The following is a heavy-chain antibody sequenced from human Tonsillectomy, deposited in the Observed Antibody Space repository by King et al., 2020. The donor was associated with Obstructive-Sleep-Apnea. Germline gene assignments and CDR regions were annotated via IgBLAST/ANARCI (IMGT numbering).Heavy chain of an antibody. CDR3: AKGVHSSSWS. V-gene: IGHV3-30*02. CDR2: IRYDGSDE. D-gene: IGHD6-13*01. Sequence: HVQLVESGGGVVQPGGSLRLSCAASGFIFSDYGMQWVRQAPGKGLEWVAFIRYDGSDEYYGDSVKGRFTISRDNSKSTLYLQMNSLKTEDTAVYFCAKGVHSSSWSWGQGTLVTVSS. J-gene: IGHJ5*02. CDR1: GFIFSDYG.